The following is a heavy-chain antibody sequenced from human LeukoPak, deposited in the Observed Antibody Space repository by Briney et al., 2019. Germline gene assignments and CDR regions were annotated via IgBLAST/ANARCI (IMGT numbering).Heavy chain of an antibody. Sequence: SETLSLTCTVSVGSISSGSYYWSWIRQPAGKGLEWIGRIYTSGSTNYNPSLKSRVTISVDASKNQFSLKLSSVTAADTAVYYCARDIVVVVAAQYYYYYMDVWGKGTTVTVSS. J-gene: IGHJ6*03. CDR3: ARDIVVVVAAQYYYYYMDV. D-gene: IGHD2-15*01. CDR1: VGSISSGSYY. V-gene: IGHV4-61*02. CDR2: IYTSGST.